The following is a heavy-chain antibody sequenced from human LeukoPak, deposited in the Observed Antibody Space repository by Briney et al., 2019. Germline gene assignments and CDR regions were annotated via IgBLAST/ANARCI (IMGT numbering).Heavy chain of an antibody. CDR1: GFTFSSYS. CDR2: ISSSSSYI. CDR3: AREGGYYDSSGYYLTFDY. D-gene: IGHD3-22*01. Sequence: PWGSLRLSCAASGFTFSSYSMNWVCQAPGKGLEWVSAISSSSSYIYYADSVKGRFTISRDNAKNSLYLQMNSLRAEDTAVYYCAREGGYYDSSGYYLTFDYWGQGTLVTVSS. V-gene: IGHV3-21*01. J-gene: IGHJ4*02.